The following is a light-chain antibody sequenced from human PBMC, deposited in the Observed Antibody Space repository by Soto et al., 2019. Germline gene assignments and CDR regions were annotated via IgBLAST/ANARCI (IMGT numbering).Light chain of an antibody. V-gene: IGKV1-39*01. J-gene: IGKJ1*01. CDR3: QLSYSTSWT. CDR1: QSISSY. Sequence: DIQMTQSPSSLSASVGDRVTITCRASQSISSYLNWYQQKPGKAPKLLIYAASSLQSGVPSRFSGCGSGTDFTLTISSLQPEDFATYYCQLSYSTSWTFGQGTKVEIK. CDR2: AAS.